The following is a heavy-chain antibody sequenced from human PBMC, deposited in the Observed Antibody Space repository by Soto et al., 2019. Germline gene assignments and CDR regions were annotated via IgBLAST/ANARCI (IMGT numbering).Heavy chain of an antibody. CDR3: ARDDSGYSSGWTDY. Sequence: HPGGSLRLSCAASGFTFSSYSMNWVRQAPGKGLEWVSYISSSSSTIYYADSVKGRFTISRDNAKNSLYLQMNSLRDEDTAVYYCARDDSGYSSGWTDYWGQGTLVTVSS. J-gene: IGHJ4*02. CDR2: ISSSSSTI. V-gene: IGHV3-48*02. D-gene: IGHD6-19*01. CDR1: GFTFSSYS.